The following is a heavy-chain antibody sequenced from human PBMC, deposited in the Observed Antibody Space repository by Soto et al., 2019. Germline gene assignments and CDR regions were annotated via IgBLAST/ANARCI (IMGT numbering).Heavy chain of an antibody. CDR2: ISAYNGNT. Sequence: AKEKLYCKSAGYTFTSYGISWVRQAPGQGLEWMGWISAYNGNTNYAQKLQGRVTMTTDTSTSTAYMELRSLRSDDTAVYYCAIYLIAAAGNQFDEWGQRTLVTVVS. J-gene: IGHJ4*02. D-gene: IGHD6-13*01. V-gene: IGHV1-18*04. CDR1: GYTFTSYG. CDR3: AIYLIAAAGNQFDE.